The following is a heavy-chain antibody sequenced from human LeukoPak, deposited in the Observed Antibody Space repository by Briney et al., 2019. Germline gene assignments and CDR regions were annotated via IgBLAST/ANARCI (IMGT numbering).Heavy chain of an antibody. Sequence: SETLSLTCTVSGGSISSYYWSWIRQPAGKGLEWIGRIYTSGSTIYNPPLKSRVTISVDTSKNQFSLKLSSVTAADTAVYYCAREVMITPYDAFDIWGQGTMVTVSS. CDR3: AREVMITPYDAFDI. CDR2: IYTSGST. V-gene: IGHV4-4*07. D-gene: IGHD3-16*01. CDR1: GGSISSYY. J-gene: IGHJ3*02.